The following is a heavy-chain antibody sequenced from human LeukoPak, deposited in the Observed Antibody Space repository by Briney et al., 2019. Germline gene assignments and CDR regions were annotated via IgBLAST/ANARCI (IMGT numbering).Heavy chain of an antibody. CDR2: ISSSSYI. J-gene: IGHJ1*01. V-gene: IGHV3-21*01. Sequence: GSLRLSCAASGFTFSSYSMNWVRQAPGKGLEWVSSISSSSYIYYADSVKGRFTISRDNAKNSLYLQMNSLRAEDTAVYYCARDWPTIAAAGTIPEYFQHWGQGTLVTVSS. CDR3: ARDWPTIAAAGTIPEYFQH. CDR1: GFTFSSYS. D-gene: IGHD6-13*01.